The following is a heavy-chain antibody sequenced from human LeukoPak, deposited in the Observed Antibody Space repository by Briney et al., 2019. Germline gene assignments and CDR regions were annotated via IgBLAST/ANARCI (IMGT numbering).Heavy chain of an antibody. CDR1: RFTFSSYA. V-gene: IGHV3-30*04. Sequence: GGSLRLSCAASRFTFSSYAMSWVRQAPGKGLEWVAVIPYDGSNKYYADSVKGRFTISRENSKNRLYLQMNSLRAEDTAVYYCARAEGYGGELDSWGQGTLVTVSS. D-gene: IGHD4-23*01. J-gene: IGHJ4*02. CDR2: IPYDGSNK. CDR3: ARAEGYGGELDS.